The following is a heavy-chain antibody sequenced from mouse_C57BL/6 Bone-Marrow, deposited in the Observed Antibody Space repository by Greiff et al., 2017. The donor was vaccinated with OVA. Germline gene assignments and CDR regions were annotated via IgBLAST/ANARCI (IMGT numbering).Heavy chain of an antibody. D-gene: IGHD1-1*01. J-gene: IGHJ3*01. CDR3: ASITTVVEGGFAY. CDR1: GFSLTSYG. V-gene: IGHV2-2*01. CDR2: IWSGGST. Sequence: QVQLQQSGPGLVQPSQSLSITCTVSGFSLTSYGVHWVRQSPGKGLEWLGVIWSGGSTDFNAAFISRLSISKDNSKSQVFFKMNSLQADDTAIYYCASITTVVEGGFAYWGQGTLVTVSA.